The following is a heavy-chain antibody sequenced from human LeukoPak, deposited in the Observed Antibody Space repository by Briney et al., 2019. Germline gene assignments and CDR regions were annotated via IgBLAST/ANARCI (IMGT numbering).Heavy chain of an antibody. V-gene: IGHV1-69*13. CDR3: ASPPPENSGVAAFDY. Sequence: SVKVSCKASGGTFSSYAVSWVRQAPGQGLEWMGGIIPIFGTANYAQKFQGRVTITADEFTSTAYMELSSLRSEDTAVYYCASPPPENSGVAAFDYWGQGTLVTVSS. D-gene: IGHD3-3*01. CDR1: GGTFSSYA. J-gene: IGHJ4*02. CDR2: IIPIFGTA.